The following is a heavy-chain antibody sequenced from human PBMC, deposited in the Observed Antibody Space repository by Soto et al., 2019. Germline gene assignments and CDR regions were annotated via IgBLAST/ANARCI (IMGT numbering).Heavy chain of an antibody. Sequence: GGSLRLSCAASGFTFSSYGMHWVRQAPGKGLEWVAVISYDGSNKYYADSVKGRFTISRDNSKNTLYLQMNSLRAEDTAVYYCAKDPYYGSGSSYFDYWGQGTPVTVSS. CDR1: GFTFSSYG. V-gene: IGHV3-30*18. J-gene: IGHJ4*02. D-gene: IGHD3-10*01. CDR3: AKDPYYGSGSSYFDY. CDR2: ISYDGSNK.